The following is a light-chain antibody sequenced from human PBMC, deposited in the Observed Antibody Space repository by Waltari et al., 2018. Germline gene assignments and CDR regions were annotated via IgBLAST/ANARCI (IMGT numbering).Light chain of an antibody. CDR3: QVWDSDAGQPL. Sequence: SYFVTQSPSVSVTPGQTASVRCGGYHIEKKRETWYQQKPGQAPMLVITYDDDRPPGIPQRFSGSNSGNAAILTISRVEAGDEADYYCQVWDSDAGQPLFGGGTKLTV. V-gene: IGLV3-21*01. J-gene: IGLJ2*01. CDR1: HIEKKR. CDR2: YDD.